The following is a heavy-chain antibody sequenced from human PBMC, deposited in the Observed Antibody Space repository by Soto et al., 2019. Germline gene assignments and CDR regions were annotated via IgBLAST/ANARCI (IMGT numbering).Heavy chain of an antibody. CDR3: AKGGDTAMVRPYYYYGMDV. V-gene: IGHV3-23*01. CDR1: GFTFSSYA. CDR2: ISGSGGST. J-gene: IGHJ6*02. D-gene: IGHD5-18*01. Sequence: GGSLRLSCAASGFTFSSYAMSWVRQAPGKGLEWVSAISGSGGSTYYADSVKGRFTISRDNSKNTLYLQMNSLRAEDTAVYYCAKGGDTAMVRPYYYYGMDVWGQGTTVTVSS.